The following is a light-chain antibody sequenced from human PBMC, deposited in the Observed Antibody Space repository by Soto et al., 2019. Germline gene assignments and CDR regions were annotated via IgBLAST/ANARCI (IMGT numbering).Light chain of an antibody. Sequence: ETVLTQSPATLTVSPGERATLSCRSSQSVSSSYLAWYQQKPGQAPRLLIYGASSRATGIPDRFSGSGSGTEFTLTISSLQSEDFAVYYCQQYNNWPPFTFGQGTRLEIK. CDR2: GAS. V-gene: IGKV3D-15*01. CDR3: QQYNNWPPFT. J-gene: IGKJ5*01. CDR1: QSVSSSY.